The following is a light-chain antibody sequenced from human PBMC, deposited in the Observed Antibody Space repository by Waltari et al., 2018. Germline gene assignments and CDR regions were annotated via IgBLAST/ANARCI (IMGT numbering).Light chain of an antibody. J-gene: IGKJ1*01. V-gene: IGKV4-1*01. CDR2: WAS. CDR1: QSVISSFNNKNY. CDR3: QHYSATPPT. Sequence: DIVMTQSPDSLAVSLGERATINCKSSQSVISSFNNKNYLTWFQQKAGEPPKLLIYWASTRESGVPDRFSGSGSGTDFTLTISGLQAEDVAVYYCQHYSATPPTFGQGTKVEIK.